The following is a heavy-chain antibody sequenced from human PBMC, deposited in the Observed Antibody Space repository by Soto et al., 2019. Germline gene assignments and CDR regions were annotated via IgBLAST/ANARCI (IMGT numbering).Heavy chain of an antibody. D-gene: IGHD3-10*01. CDR3: ARDIRVYGLYYYGMDV. J-gene: IGHJ6*02. Sequence: QVQLQESGPGLVKPSGTLSLTCAVSGGSIRSNNWWSWVRQPPGKGLEWIGEIYHSGSTNYNPSLQSRVTRSVDKSKNQFSLKLSSVTAADTAVYYCARDIRVYGLYYYGMDVWGQGTTVTVSS. CDR2: IYHSGST. V-gene: IGHV4-4*02. CDR1: GGSIRSNNW.